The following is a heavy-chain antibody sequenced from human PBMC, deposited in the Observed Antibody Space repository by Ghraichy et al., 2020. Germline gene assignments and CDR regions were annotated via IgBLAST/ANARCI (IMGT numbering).Heavy chain of an antibody. CDR2: IYSGGNT. Sequence: GESLNISCAASGFTVSTNYMSWVRQAPGRGLEWVSVIYSGGNTHYADSVKGRFIISRDSSENALYLQMNSLRAEDTALYYCARAAGEYRGYGYWGQGTLVTVSP. CDR1: GFTVSTNY. CDR3: ARAAGEYRGYGY. D-gene: IGHD5-18*01. V-gene: IGHV3-53*01. J-gene: IGHJ4*02.